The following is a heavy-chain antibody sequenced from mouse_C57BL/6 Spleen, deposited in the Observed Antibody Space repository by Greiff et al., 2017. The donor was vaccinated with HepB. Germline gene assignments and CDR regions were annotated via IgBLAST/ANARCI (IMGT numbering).Heavy chain of an antibody. J-gene: IGHJ1*03. CDR3: ARDQNYGLYWYFDV. D-gene: IGHD1-1*01. CDR2: ISDGGSYT. Sequence: EVQGVESGGGLVKPGGSLKLSCAASGFTFSSYAMSWVRQTPEKRLEWVATISDGGSYTYYPDNVKGRFTISRDNAKNHLYLQMSHLKSEDTAMYYCARDQNYGLYWYFDVWGTGTTVTVSS. V-gene: IGHV5-4*01. CDR1: GFTFSSYA.